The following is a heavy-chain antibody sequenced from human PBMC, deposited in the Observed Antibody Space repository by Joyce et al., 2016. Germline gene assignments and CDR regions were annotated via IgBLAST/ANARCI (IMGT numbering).Heavy chain of an antibody. CDR3: ARSAVRGTLSPFFDY. D-gene: IGHD3-16*01. Sequence: EVQLVQSGGEVKKPGESLKISCKGVGYSFTSYWLGWVRQMPGNGLELREIINPEDSDTRYSPSCQDQVTISVDRSIKTAHLRWDSLRASDTAIYYCARSAVRGTLSPFFDYWGQGSLVTVSS. CDR1: GYSFTSYW. V-gene: IGHV5-51*01. J-gene: IGHJ4*02. CDR2: INPEDSDT.